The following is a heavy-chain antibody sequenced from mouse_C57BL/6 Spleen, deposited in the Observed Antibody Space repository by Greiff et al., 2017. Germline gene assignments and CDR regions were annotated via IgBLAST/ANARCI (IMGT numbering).Heavy chain of an antibody. Sequence: QVQLQQPGAELVKPGASVQLSCKASGYTFTSYWMHWVKQRPGQGLEWIGMIHPNSGSTNYNEKFKSKATLTVDKSSSTAYMQLSSLTSEDSAVYYCVRTMVTTGAMDYWGQGTSVTVSS. CDR2: IHPNSGST. J-gene: IGHJ4*01. CDR1: GYTFTSYW. V-gene: IGHV1-64*01. D-gene: IGHD2-2*01. CDR3: VRTMVTTGAMDY.